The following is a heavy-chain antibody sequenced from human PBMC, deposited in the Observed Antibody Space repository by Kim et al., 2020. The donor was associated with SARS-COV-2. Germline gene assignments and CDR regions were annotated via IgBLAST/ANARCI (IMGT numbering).Heavy chain of an antibody. CDR2: IYYSGST. CDR3: ARAFTIFGVVIGPFDY. CDR1: GGSISSGGYY. V-gene: IGHV4-31*03. J-gene: IGHJ4*02. D-gene: IGHD3-3*01. Sequence: SETLSLTFTVSGGSISSGGYYWSWIRQHPGKGLEWIGYIYYSGSTYYNPSLKSRVTISVDTSKNQFSLKLSSVTAADTAVYYCARAFTIFGVVIGPFDYWGQGTLVTVSS.